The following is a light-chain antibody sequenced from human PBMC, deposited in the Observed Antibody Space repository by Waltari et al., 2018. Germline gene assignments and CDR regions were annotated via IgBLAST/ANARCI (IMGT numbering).Light chain of an antibody. CDR3: QSYDSSLSDVV. J-gene: IGLJ2*01. V-gene: IGLV1-40*01. CDR2: GNS. CDR1: SSNLGAGYD. Sequence: QSVLTQPPSVSGAPGQRVTISCTGRSSNLGAGYDVHLYQQLPGTAPKLLIYGNSNRPSGVPDRFSGSKSGTSASLAITGLQAEDEADYYCQSYDSSLSDVVFGGGTKLTVL.